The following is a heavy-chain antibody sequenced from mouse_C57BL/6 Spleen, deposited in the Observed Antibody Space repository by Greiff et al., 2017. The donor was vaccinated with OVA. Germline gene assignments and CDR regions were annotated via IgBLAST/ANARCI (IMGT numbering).Heavy chain of an antibody. Sequence: EVQLVESGGGLVKPGGSLKLSCAASGFTFSSYAMSWVRQTPEKRLEWVATISDGGSYTYYPDNVKGRFTISRDNAKNNLYLQMSHLKSEDTAMYYCASHYYGSSRDYYAMDYWGQGTSVTVSS. CDR1: GFTFSSYA. V-gene: IGHV5-4*01. CDR2: ISDGGSYT. D-gene: IGHD1-1*01. J-gene: IGHJ4*01. CDR3: ASHYYGSSRDYYAMDY.